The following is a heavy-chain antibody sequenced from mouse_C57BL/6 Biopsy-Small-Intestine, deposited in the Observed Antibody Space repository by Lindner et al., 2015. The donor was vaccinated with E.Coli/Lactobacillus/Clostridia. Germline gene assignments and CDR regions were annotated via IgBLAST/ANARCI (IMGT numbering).Heavy chain of an antibody. CDR2: INPNTGGT. CDR1: GYSFTSYY. V-gene: IGHV1-42*01. Sequence: VQLQESGPDLVKPGASVKISCKASGYSFTSYYMNWVKQSPEKSLEWIGEINPNTGGTTYNQKFRAKATMTVDKSSSTAYMQLNSLTSEDSAVYYCASGSLFDFWGQGTTLTVSS. J-gene: IGHJ2*01. CDR3: ASGSLFDF.